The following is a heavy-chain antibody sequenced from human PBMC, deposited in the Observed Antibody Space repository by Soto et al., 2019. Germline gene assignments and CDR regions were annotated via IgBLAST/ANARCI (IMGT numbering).Heavy chain of an antibody. CDR3: ARDQHYSHAS. V-gene: IGHV3-74*01. CDR1: GFTFSTSW. J-gene: IGHJ5*02. Sequence: PRGSLRLSCAASGFTFSTSWIHWVRQDPGKGLVWVSHINSDGSDTNYADSVKGRFTISRDNAKNTVYLQMNSLRAEGTAVYYCARDQHYSHASWGQGTLVTVSS. D-gene: IGHD3-3*02. CDR2: INSDGSDT.